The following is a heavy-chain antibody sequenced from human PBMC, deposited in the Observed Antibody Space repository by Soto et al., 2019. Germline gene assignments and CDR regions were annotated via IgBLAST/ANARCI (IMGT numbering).Heavy chain of an antibody. CDR3: ARSGYSSGWYTAFDS. CDR2: IYASGST. Sequence: PSETLSLTCTFSGYSISCYYWSWIRLPAGKGLEWIGRIYASGSTISNPSLRSRVALSVDTSKNQFSLKLNSMTAADTAMYYCARSGYSSGWYTAFDSWGQGALVNVSA. J-gene: IGHJ4*02. CDR1: GYSISCYY. V-gene: IGHV4-4*07. D-gene: IGHD6-19*01.